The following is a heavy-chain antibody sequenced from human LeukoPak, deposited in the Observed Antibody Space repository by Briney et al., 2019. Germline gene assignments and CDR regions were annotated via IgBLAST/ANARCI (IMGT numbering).Heavy chain of an antibody. Sequence: GGSLRLSCAASGFTFDDYVMHWVRHVPGKGLEWVSGIRWNGGGIAYADSVKGRFTIARDNAKNSLYLQMNSLRAEDTAVYYCARDSYYYDSSGYYDYWGQGTLVTVSS. CDR1: GFTFDDYV. V-gene: IGHV3-9*01. D-gene: IGHD3-22*01. CDR3: ARDSYYYDSSGYYDY. CDR2: IRWNGGGI. J-gene: IGHJ4*02.